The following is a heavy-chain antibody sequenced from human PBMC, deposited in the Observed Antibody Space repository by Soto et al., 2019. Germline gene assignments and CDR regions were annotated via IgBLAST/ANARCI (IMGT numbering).Heavy chain of an antibody. CDR1: EFTFSNYA. CDR3: AKNPGYYYDSTGYHFDY. Sequence: EVQLLESGGGLVQPGGSLRLSCADSEFTFSNYAMSCVGQAPGKGLEWGSAIRYGGGTTYYADSVKGRFTISRDNSKITLYLQMNSLRAEDTAVYYCAKNPGYYYDSTGYHFDYWGQGTLVTVSS. J-gene: IGHJ4*02. D-gene: IGHD3-22*01. CDR2: IRYGGGTT. V-gene: IGHV3-23*01.